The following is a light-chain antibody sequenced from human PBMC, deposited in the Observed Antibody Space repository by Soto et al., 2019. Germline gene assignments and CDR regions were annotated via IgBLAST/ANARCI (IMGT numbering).Light chain of an antibody. CDR2: LAS. Sequence: VMTQSPLSLPVTPGEPASISCRSSQSLLHTTGYNYLDWYLQKPGQSPQLLFYLASNRASGVPDRFSGSGSGTDLTLKISKVEDEEVGIYYCMQVRRTPPTFGQGTKVEIK. CDR3: MQVRRTPPT. V-gene: IGKV2-28*01. CDR1: QSLLHTTGYNY. J-gene: IGKJ1*01.